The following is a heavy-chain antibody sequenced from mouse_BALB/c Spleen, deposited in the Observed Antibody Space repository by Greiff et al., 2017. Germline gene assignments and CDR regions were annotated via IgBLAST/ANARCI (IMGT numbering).Heavy chain of an antibody. CDR1: GYSITSDYA. V-gene: IGHV3-2*02. CDR3: ARRYYYAMDY. CDR2: ISYSGST. Sequence: VQLKESGPGLVKPSQSLSLTCTVTGYSITSDYAWNWIRQFPGNKLEWMGYISYSGSTSYNPSLKSRISITRDTSKNQFFLQLNSVTTEDTATYYCARRYYYAMDYWGQGTSVTVSS. J-gene: IGHJ4*01.